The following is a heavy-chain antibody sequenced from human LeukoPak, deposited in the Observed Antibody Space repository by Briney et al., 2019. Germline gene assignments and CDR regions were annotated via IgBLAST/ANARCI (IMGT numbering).Heavy chain of an antibody. J-gene: IGHJ4*02. CDR2: IYSGGST. CDR3: ARQRGKMRYFDFVALDY. CDR1: GGSISSSSYH. D-gene: IGHD3-9*01. Sequence: SETLSLTCTVSGGSISSSSYHWGWICQPPGKGLEWIGTIYSGGSTYYNPSLKSRVTISIDTSNNQFFLKLNSVTAADTAVYYCARQRGKMRYFDFVALDYWGQGTLVTVSS. V-gene: IGHV4-39*01.